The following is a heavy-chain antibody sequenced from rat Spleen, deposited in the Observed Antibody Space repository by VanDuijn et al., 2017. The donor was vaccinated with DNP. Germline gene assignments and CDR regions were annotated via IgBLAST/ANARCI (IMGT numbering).Heavy chain of an antibody. CDR1: GFTLNNNW. J-gene: IGHJ2*01. CDR2: INPDGGNT. D-gene: IGHD1-12*03. Sequence: EVQLVESGGGLVQPGSPLKLSCAASGFTLNNNWLNWIRQAPGKGLEWVATINPDGGNTYYSDTVKGRFVISKDNAKNTGYLQMNNVRSEDTAMFYCARTGYYDGYYQFFDYWGQGVMVTVSS. CDR3: ARTGYYDGYYQFFDY. V-gene: IGHV5-35*01.